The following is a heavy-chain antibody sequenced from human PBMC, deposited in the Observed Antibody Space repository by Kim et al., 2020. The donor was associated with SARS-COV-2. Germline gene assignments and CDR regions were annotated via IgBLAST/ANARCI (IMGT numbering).Heavy chain of an antibody. V-gene: IGHV3-23*01. D-gene: IGHD3-16*02. CDR3: AKDRDVWGSYRYTYFDY. J-gene: IGHJ4*02. Sequence: VEGRFTISRDNSKNTLYLQMNSLRAEDTAVYYCAKDRDVWGSYRYTYFDYWGQGTLVTVSS.